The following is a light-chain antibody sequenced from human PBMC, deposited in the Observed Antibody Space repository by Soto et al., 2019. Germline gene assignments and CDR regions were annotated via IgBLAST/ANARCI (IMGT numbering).Light chain of an antibody. V-gene: IGKV3-11*01. CDR2: DAS. CDR1: QSVSSY. J-gene: IGKJ5*01. CDR3: QQRSNWPIT. Sequence: EIVLTQSPATLSLSPGERATLSCRASQSVSSYLAWYQQKPGQAPSLLIYDASTRATGIPARFSGSGSGTDFTLTISSLEPEDFAVYYCQQRSNWPITFGQGTRLDMK.